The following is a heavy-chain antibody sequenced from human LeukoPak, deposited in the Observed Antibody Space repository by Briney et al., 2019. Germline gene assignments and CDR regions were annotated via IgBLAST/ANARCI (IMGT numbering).Heavy chain of an antibody. CDR2: ITSSASTI. CDR1: GFTFSSYS. Sequence: GGSLRLSCAAAGFTFSSYSMNWVRQAPGKGLEWVSYITSSASTIYYAESVKGRFTISRDNAKNSLFLQMNSLRAEDTAVYYCARKALSGSRYFDYWGQGTLVTVSS. V-gene: IGHV3-48*04. J-gene: IGHJ4*02. CDR3: ARKALSGSRYFDY. D-gene: IGHD1-26*01.